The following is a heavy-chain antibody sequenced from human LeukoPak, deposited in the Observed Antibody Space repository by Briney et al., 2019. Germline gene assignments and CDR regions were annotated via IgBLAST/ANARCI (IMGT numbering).Heavy chain of an antibody. CDR2: INHSGST. J-gene: IGHJ4*02. CDR3: ARAPGVVVVAATRGSVGVFDY. CDR1: GGSFSGYY. D-gene: IGHD2-15*01. V-gene: IGHV4-34*01. Sequence: SETLSLTCAVYGGSFSGYYWSWIRQPPGKGLEWIGEINHSGSTNYNPSLKSRVTISVDTSKNQFSLKLSSVTAADTAVYYCARAPGVVVVAATRGSVGVFDYWGQGTLVTVSS.